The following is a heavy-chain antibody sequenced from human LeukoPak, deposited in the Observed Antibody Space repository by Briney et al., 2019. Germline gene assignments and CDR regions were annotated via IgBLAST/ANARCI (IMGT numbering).Heavy chain of an antibody. Sequence: SSVKVSCETSGGTFSSYTISWVRQAPGQGLEWMGRIIPCLGIANYAQKFQGRVTITADKSTSTAYMELSSLRSEDTAVYYCARRGLSASYYYYYYGMDVWGQGTTVTVSS. J-gene: IGHJ6*02. V-gene: IGHV1-69*02. CDR2: IIPCLGIA. CDR3: ARRGLSASYYYYYYGMDV. CDR1: GGTFSSYT. D-gene: IGHD3-16*01.